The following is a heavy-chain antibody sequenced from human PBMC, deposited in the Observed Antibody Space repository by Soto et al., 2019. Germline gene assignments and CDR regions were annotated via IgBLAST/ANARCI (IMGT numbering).Heavy chain of an antibody. J-gene: IGHJ4*02. CDR2: INHSGST. CDR3: VLPSPSGWYGFDY. D-gene: IGHD6-19*01. CDR1: GGSFSGYY. Sequence: SETLSLTCAVYGGSFSGYYWSWIRQPPGKGLEWIGEINHSGSTNYNPSLKSRVTISVDTSKNQFSLKLSSVTAADTAVYYCVLPSPSGWYGFDYWGQGTLVTVSS. V-gene: IGHV4-34*01.